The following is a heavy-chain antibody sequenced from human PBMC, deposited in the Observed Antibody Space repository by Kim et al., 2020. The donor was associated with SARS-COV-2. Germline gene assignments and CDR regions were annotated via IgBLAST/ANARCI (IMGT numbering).Heavy chain of an antibody. Sequence: GGSLRLSCAASGFTFNNYVMSWVRQAPGKGLEWVSTIGAGGASTYYADSVRGRFTISRDNSKNTLFLQMNTLRAEDTAVYYCAKSPKGSGINLDYWGQGTLVTVSS. J-gene: IGHJ4*02. D-gene: IGHD3-10*01. V-gene: IGHV3-23*01. CDR3: AKSPKGSGINLDY. CDR2: IGAGGAST. CDR1: GFTFNNYV.